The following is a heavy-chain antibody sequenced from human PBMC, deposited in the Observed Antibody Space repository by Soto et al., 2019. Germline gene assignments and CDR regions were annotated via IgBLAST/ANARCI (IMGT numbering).Heavy chain of an antibody. CDR2: IYYSGST. CDR1: GGSISSYY. D-gene: IGHD4-17*01. V-gene: IGHV4-59*01. Sequence: PSETLSLTCTVSGGSISSYYWSWIRQPPGKGLEWIGYIYYSGSTNYNPSLKSRVTISVDTSKNQFSLKLSSVTAADTAVYYCARDSPYGANYYYGMDVWGQGTTVTVSS. J-gene: IGHJ6*02. CDR3: ARDSPYGANYYYGMDV.